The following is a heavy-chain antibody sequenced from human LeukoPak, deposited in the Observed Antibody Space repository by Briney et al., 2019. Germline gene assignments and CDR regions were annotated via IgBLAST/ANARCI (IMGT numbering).Heavy chain of an antibody. CDR2: IYSGGST. J-gene: IGHJ3*02. CDR1: GFTVSSNY. Sequence: GGSLRLSCAASGFTVSSNYMSWVRQAPGKGLEWVSVIYSGGSTYYADSVKGRFTISRDNSKNTLYLQMNSLRAEDTAVYYCARDDSSSWYEGAFDIWGQGTMVTVSS. V-gene: IGHV3-53*01. D-gene: IGHD6-13*01. CDR3: ARDDSSSWYEGAFDI.